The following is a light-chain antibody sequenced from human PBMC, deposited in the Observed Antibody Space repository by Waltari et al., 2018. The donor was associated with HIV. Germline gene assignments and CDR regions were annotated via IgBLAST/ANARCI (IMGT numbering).Light chain of an antibody. Sequence: QSVLTQPPSASGTPGQSVPISCSGSRSNIGSNYVYWYQQLPGTAPKLLIYRNNQRPSGVPDRFSGFKSGTSASLAISGLRSEDEADYYCAAWDDNLSGWVFGGGSKLTIL. CDR3: AAWDDNLSGWV. V-gene: IGLV1-47*01. J-gene: IGLJ3*02. CDR2: RNN. CDR1: RSNIGSNY.